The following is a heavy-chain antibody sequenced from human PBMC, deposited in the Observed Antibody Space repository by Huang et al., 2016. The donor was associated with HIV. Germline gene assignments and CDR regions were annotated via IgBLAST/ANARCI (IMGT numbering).Heavy chain of an antibody. D-gene: IGHD6-13*01. CDR2: IYPGDSDT. V-gene: IGHV5-51*01. CDR1: GYSFNTYW. J-gene: IGHJ3*01. CDR3: ARKFSSTWYRAFDL. Sequence: EVQLVQSGAEVKKPGESLKISCQGSGYSFNTYWIAWVGQMPGKGPEWMGIIYPGDSDTRYSPSFQRQVTISADKSSDTAYLQWRSLKASDTAMYYCARKFSSTWYRAFDLWGQGTMVTVSS.